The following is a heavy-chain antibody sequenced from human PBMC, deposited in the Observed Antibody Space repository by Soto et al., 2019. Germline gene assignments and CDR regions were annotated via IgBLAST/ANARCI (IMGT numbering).Heavy chain of an antibody. Sequence: GGSLRLSCAASGFTFSSYAMHWVRQAPGKGLEWVAVISYDGSNKYYADSVKGRFTISRDNSKNTLYLQMNSLRAEDTAVYYCARVGDFWSGSYYYGMDVWGQGTTVTVSS. D-gene: IGHD3-3*01. CDR3: ARVGDFWSGSYYYGMDV. CDR2: ISYDGSNK. V-gene: IGHV3-30-3*01. J-gene: IGHJ6*02. CDR1: GFTFSSYA.